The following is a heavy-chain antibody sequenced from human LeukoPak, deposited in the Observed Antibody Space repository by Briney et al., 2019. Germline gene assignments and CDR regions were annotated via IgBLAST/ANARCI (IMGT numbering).Heavy chain of an antibody. CDR2: ISGSSFTI. D-gene: IGHD2-2*01. CDR3: ARAPAAIHRMYYLDY. V-gene: IGHV3-48*01. CDR1: GFTFSSYS. Sequence: PGGSLRLSCATSGFTFSSYSMNWVRQAPGKGLEWISYISGSSFTIYYADSVKGRFTISRDNSKNTLYLQMNSLRAEDTAVYYCARAPAAIHRMYYLDYWGQGTLVTVSS. J-gene: IGHJ4*02.